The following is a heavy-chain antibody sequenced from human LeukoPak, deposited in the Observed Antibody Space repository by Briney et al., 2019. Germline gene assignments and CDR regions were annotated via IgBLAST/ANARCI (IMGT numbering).Heavy chain of an antibody. J-gene: IGHJ4*02. V-gene: IGHV3-30*02. CDR2: IRYDGSNK. CDR1: GFTFSSYG. Sequence: QAGGSLSRSCAASGFTFSSYGMHWHRPAPGKGREWVAFIRYDGSNKSYADSVKGRFTSSKDNSTNTLDWKMNSLIDTDMGEYYCARARTSKSYYVDYWGQGTLVTVSS. D-gene: IGHD2-2*01. CDR3: ARARTSKSYYVDY.